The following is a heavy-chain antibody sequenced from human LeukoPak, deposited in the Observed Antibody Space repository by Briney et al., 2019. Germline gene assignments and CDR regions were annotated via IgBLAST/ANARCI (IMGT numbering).Heavy chain of an antibody. Sequence: GGSLRLSCAASGFTFSNYGMSWVRQAPGKGLEWVSGMSGSGGSTYYADSVKGRFTISRDNSKNTLYLQMNSLRAEDTAVYYCARIYPGLFYYYYYMDVWGKGTTVTVSS. CDR3: ARIYPGLFYYYYYMDV. J-gene: IGHJ6*03. V-gene: IGHV3-23*01. CDR1: GFTFSNYG. D-gene: IGHD2/OR15-2a*01. CDR2: MSGSGGST.